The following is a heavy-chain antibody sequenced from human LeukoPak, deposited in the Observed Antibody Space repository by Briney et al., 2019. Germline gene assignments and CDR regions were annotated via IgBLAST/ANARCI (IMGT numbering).Heavy chain of an antibody. V-gene: IGHV1-69*04. Sequence: SVKVSCKASGGTFSSYAISLVRQAPGQGLEWMGRIISILGIAHYPQKFQGRVTITADKSTSTAYMALSSLRPEDTAVYYCAGSGYSSSWANWGQGTLVTVSS. CDR3: AGSGYSSSWAN. D-gene: IGHD6-13*01. J-gene: IGHJ4*02. CDR2: IISILGIA. CDR1: GGTFSSYA.